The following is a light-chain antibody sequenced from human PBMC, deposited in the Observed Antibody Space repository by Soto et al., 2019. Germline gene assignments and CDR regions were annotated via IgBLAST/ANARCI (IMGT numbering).Light chain of an antibody. J-gene: IGKJ1*01. CDR3: QQYGSSGT. V-gene: IGKV3-20*01. CDR2: GAS. CDR1: QVGSSYY. Sequence: IVLTQSPGTLSLSPGESASLSCRARQVGSSYYLAWYQQKPHQPPRLLIYGASSSATSIPDRCSGSGAGTDFTLTISRLAPEDFAVYYWQQYGSSGTFGQGTKVDIK.